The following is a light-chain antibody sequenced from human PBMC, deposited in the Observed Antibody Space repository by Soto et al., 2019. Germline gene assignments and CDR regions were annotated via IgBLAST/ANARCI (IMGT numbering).Light chain of an antibody. Sequence: EIVMTQSPGILSLSPGDGATLSCRASQSVSSNYLAWYQQNPGQAPRILIYGTSTRASGIPDRFSDSGSGTDFTLTITRLEPEDFAVYFCQQYGVSPATFGGGTKVDIK. V-gene: IGKV3-20*01. CDR2: GTS. CDR1: QSVSSNY. CDR3: QQYGVSPAT. J-gene: IGKJ4*01.